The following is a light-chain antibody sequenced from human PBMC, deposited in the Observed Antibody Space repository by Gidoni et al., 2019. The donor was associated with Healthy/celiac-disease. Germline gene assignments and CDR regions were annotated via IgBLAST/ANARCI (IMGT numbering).Light chain of an antibody. CDR2: RDS. CDR1: NIGSKN. Sequence: SYELTQPLSVSVALGQTARITCGGNNIGSKNVHWYQQKPGQAPVLVIYRDSNRPSGIPERFSGSNSGNTATLTISRAQAGDEADYYCQVWDSSTYVFGTGNKVXVX. CDR3: QVWDSSTYV. V-gene: IGLV3-9*01. J-gene: IGLJ1*01.